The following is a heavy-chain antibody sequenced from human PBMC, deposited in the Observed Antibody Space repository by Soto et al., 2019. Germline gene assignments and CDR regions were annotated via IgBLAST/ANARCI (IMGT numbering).Heavy chain of an antibody. CDR1: GGSISSGDYY. CDR2: IYYSGST. J-gene: IGHJ6*02. CDR3: ARSFSDYYYGMDV. V-gene: IGHV4-30-4*01. Sequence: SETLSLTCTVSGGSISSGDYYWSWIRQPLGKGLEWIGYIYYSGSTYYNPSLKSRVTISVDTSKNQFSLKLSSVTAADTAVYYCARSFSDYYYGMDVWGQGTTVTVSS.